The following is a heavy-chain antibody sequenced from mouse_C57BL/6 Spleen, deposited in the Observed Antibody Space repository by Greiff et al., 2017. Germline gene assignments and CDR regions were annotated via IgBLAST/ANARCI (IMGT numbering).Heavy chain of an antibody. D-gene: IGHD1-1*01. J-gene: IGHJ1*03. Sequence: QVQLQQSGTELVKPGASVKLSCKASGYTFTSYWMHWVKQRPGQGLEWIGNINPSNGGTNYNEKFKSKATLTVDKSSSTAYMQLSSLTSEDSAVYYCAREGLLRDWYFDVWGTGTTVTVSS. CDR2: INPSNGGT. CDR1: GYTFTSYW. V-gene: IGHV1-53*01. CDR3: AREGLLRDWYFDV.